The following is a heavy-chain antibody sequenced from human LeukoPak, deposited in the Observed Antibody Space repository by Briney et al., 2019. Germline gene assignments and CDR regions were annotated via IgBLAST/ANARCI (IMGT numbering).Heavy chain of an antibody. Sequence: SETLSLTCTVSVGSISSSSYYWGWIRQPPGKGLEWIGSIYYSGSTYYNPSLKSRVTISVDTSKNQFSLKLSSVTAADTAVYYCARRGRITMVRGVIKGMDVWGQGTTVTVSS. J-gene: IGHJ6*02. D-gene: IGHD3-10*01. CDR1: VGSISSSSYY. V-gene: IGHV4-39*01. CDR2: IYYSGST. CDR3: ARRGRITMVRGVIKGMDV.